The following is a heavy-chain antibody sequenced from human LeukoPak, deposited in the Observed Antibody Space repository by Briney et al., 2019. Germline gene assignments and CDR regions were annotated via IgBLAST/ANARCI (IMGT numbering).Heavy chain of an antibody. CDR3: ARDGVAGTEDY. Sequence: GGSLRLSCAASGFTFSSYAMSWVRQAPGKGLEWVANIKQDGSEKYYVDSVKGRFTTSRDNAKNSLYLQMNSLRAEDTAVYYCARDGVAGTEDYWGQGTLVTVSS. V-gene: IGHV3-7*01. CDR1: GFTFSSYA. CDR2: IKQDGSEK. D-gene: IGHD6-19*01. J-gene: IGHJ4*02.